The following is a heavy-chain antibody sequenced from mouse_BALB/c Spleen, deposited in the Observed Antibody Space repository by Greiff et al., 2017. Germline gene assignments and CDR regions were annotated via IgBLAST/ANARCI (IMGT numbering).Heavy chain of an antibody. D-gene: IGHD2-4*01. CDR2: ISYSGST. CDR3: ARGDYDYDYAMDY. J-gene: IGHJ4*01. V-gene: IGHV3-2*02. CDR1: GYSITSDYA. Sequence: EVKLEESGPGLVKPSQSLSLTCTVTGYSITSDYAWNWIRQFPGNKLEWMGYISYSGSTSYNPSLKSRISITRDTSTNQFFLQLNSVTTEDTATYYGARGDYDYDYAMDYWGQGTSVTVSS.